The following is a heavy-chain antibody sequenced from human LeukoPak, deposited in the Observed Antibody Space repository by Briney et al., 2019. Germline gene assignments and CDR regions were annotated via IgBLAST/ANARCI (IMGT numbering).Heavy chain of an antibody. Sequence: GGSLRLSCAASGFTFSSYWMSWVRQAPGKGLEWVANIKQDGSEKYYVDSVKGRFTISRDNAKNSLYLQMNSLRAEVTAVYYCARGTSYYDFWSGYYPNYYYYYMDVWGKGTTVTVSS. CDR1: GFTFSSYW. D-gene: IGHD3-3*01. CDR2: IKQDGSEK. J-gene: IGHJ6*03. CDR3: ARGTSYYDFWSGYYPNYYYYYMDV. V-gene: IGHV3-7*01.